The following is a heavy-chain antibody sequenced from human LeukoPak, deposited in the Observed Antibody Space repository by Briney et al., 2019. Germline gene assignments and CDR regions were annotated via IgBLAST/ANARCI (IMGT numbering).Heavy chain of an antibody. V-gene: IGHV3-23*01. Sequence: GGSLRLSCAASGFTFSSNAMTWVRQAPGKGLEWVSTITGSDDRTYYADSVKGRFTISRDNAKNSLYLQMNSLRAEDTAVYYCARPAFYYDSSGYFNWFDPWGQGTLVTVSS. CDR1: GFTFSSNA. D-gene: IGHD3-22*01. CDR3: ARPAFYYDSSGYFNWFDP. CDR2: ITGSDDRT. J-gene: IGHJ5*02.